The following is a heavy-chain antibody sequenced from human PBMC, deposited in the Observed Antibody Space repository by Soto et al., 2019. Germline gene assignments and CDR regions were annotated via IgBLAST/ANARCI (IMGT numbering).Heavy chain of an antibody. D-gene: IGHD3-22*01. V-gene: IGHV3-23*01. J-gene: IGHJ4*02. Sequence: QARGALRLCCAASVFTFSSSALSWVREAPGKGLEWVSAISGSGGSTYYADSVKGRFTISRDNSKNTLYLQMNSLRAEDTAVYYCAKDPYLWDSSGYTYFDYWGQGTLVTVSS. CDR3: AKDPYLWDSSGYTYFDY. CDR2: ISGSGGST. CDR1: VFTFSSSA.